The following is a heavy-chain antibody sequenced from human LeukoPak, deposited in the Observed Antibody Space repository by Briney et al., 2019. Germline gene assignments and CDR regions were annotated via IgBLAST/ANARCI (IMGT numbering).Heavy chain of an antibody. Sequence: GRSLRLSCAASGFTFSSFAMHWVRQAPGKGLEWVAFISSDGSNKYYADSLKGRFTISRDNSKNTLYLQMNILRAEDTTLYYCVRDGDWGLGSYSDYWGQGTLVTVSS. V-gene: IGHV3-30*04. D-gene: IGHD7-27*01. CDR2: ISSDGSNK. CDR1: GFTFSSFA. CDR3: VRDGDWGLGSYSDY. J-gene: IGHJ4*02.